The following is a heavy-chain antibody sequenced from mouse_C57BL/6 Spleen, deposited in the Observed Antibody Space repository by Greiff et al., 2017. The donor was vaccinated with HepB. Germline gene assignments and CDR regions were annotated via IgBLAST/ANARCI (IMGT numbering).Heavy chain of an antibody. Sequence: EVKLVESGGGLVQPGGSLSLSCAASGFTFTDYYMSWVRQPPGKALEWLGFIRNKANGYTTEYSASVKGRFTISRDNSQSILYLQMNALRAEDSATYYCARYPFYDGYPLYAMDYWGQGTSVTVSS. D-gene: IGHD2-3*01. CDR2: IRNKANGYTT. CDR3: ARYPFYDGYPLYAMDY. CDR1: GFTFTDYY. J-gene: IGHJ4*01. V-gene: IGHV7-3*01.